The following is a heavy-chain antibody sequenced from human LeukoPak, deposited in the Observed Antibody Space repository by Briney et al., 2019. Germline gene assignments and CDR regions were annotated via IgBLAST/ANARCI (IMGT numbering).Heavy chain of an antibody. D-gene: IGHD3-3*01. Sequence: GGSLRLSCAASGLAFSNYWMHWVRQAPGKGLVWVSRIKSDGKITTYADSVKGRFTTSRDNAKNTFYLQMNSLRVEDTAVYYCLLIILGGSSQDWGQGTLVSVSS. CDR2: IKSDGKIT. CDR1: GLAFSNYW. CDR3: LLIILGGSSQD. V-gene: IGHV3-74*01. J-gene: IGHJ1*01.